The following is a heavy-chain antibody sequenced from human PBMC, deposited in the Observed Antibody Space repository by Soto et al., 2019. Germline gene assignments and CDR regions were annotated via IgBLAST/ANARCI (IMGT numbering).Heavy chain of an antibody. CDR1: GFTFSSYA. D-gene: IGHD2-2*01. CDR2: ISGSGGST. V-gene: IGHV3-23*01. J-gene: IGHJ4*02. CDR3: AKQPLGAMTFDY. Sequence: AGSLRLSCAASGFTFSSYAMSWVRQAPGKGLEWVSAISGSGGSTYYADSVKGRFTISRDNSKNTLYLQMNSLRAEDTAVYYCAKQPLGAMTFDYWGQGTLVTVSS.